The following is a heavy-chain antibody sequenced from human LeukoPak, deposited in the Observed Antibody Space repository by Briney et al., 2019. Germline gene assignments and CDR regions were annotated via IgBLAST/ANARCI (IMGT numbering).Heavy chain of an antibody. J-gene: IGHJ3*02. D-gene: IGHD3-22*01. Sequence: GGSLRLSCAASGFTFSSYAMSWVRQAPGKGLEWVSVISGSGVNTFYADSVKGRFTISRDNSKNTLYLQMSSLRAEDTAVYYCAKDLRYYDSSGYPDAFDIWGQGTVVTVPS. V-gene: IGHV3-23*01. CDR2: ISGSGVNT. CDR1: GFTFSSYA. CDR3: AKDLRYYDSSGYPDAFDI.